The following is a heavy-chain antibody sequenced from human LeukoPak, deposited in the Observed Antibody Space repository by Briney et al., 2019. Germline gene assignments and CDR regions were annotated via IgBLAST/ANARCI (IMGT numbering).Heavy chain of an antibody. CDR1: GFTFSSYS. CDR2: ISSSSSTI. V-gene: IGHV3-48*04. D-gene: IGHD3-22*01. Sequence: PGGSLRLSCAASGFTFSSYSMNWVRQAPGKGLEWVSYISSSSSTIYYADSVKGRFTISRDNAKNSLYLQMNSLRAEDTAVYYCARDHYYDSSGYFPPNWYFDLWGRGTLVTVSS. J-gene: IGHJ2*01. CDR3: ARDHYYDSSGYFPPNWYFDL.